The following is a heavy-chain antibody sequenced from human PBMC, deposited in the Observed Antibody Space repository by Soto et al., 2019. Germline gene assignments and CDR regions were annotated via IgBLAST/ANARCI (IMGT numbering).Heavy chain of an antibody. CDR3: ARDCGGDCYYPYYYYGMDV. D-gene: IGHD2-21*02. Sequence: TLSLTCTVSGGSISSYYWSWIRQPPGKGLEWIGYIYYSGSTNYNPSLKSRVTISVDTSKNQFSLKLSSVTAADTAVYYCARDCGGDCYYPYYYYGMDVWGQGTTVTVSS. V-gene: IGHV4-59*01. CDR2: IYYSGST. J-gene: IGHJ6*02. CDR1: GGSISSYY.